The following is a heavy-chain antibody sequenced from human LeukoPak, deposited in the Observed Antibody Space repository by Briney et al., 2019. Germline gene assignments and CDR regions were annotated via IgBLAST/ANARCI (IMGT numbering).Heavy chain of an antibody. D-gene: IGHD3-10*01. CDR1: GGSISSTNYY. CDR2: IYYSGST. Sequence: PSETLSLTCTVSGGSISSTNYYWGWIRQPPGKGLEWIGSIYYSGSTYYNPSLKSRVTISVDTSKNQFSLKLSSVTAADTAVYYCARKDYGSGRCFDPWGQGTLVTVSS. CDR3: ARKDYGSGRCFDP. J-gene: IGHJ5*02. V-gene: IGHV4-39*07.